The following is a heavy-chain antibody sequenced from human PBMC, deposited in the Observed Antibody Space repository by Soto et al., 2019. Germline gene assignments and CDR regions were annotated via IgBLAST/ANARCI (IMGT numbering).Heavy chain of an antibody. Sequence: TSETLSLTCTVSGFSISSGGYYWTWIRQHPGKGLEWIGYIYYSGSTYYNPSLKSRVTISVDTSKNQFSLKLSSVTAADTAVYYCARSPLDTAMGYYYYYGMDVWGQGTTVTVSS. CDR1: GFSISSGGYY. J-gene: IGHJ6*02. D-gene: IGHD5-18*01. CDR3: ARSPLDTAMGYYYYYGMDV. V-gene: IGHV4-31*03. CDR2: IYYSGST.